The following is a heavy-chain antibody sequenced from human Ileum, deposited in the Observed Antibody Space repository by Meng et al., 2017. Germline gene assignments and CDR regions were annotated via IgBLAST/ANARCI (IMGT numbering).Heavy chain of an antibody. J-gene: IGHJ5*02. CDR2: IKSTTHGGTT. CDR3: TTNRGIS. CDR1: GLTFSNAW. Sequence: EVHLMESGGGLVKPGESLRLSCGASGLTFSNAWMTWVRQAPGKGLEWIGQIKSTTHGGTTDYAAPVTGRFIISRDDSKNTLYLQMSSLKTEDTAVYYCTTNRGISWGQGTLVIVSS. V-gene: IGHV3-15*01.